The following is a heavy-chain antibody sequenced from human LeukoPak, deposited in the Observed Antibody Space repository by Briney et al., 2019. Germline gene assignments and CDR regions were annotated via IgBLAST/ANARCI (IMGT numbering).Heavy chain of an antibody. D-gene: IGHD3-10*01. V-gene: IGHV3-7*01. CDR2: IKQDGTEK. CDR3: ARDPYGSGSYWNY. CDR1: GFTFSSYW. Sequence: GGSLRLSCAASGFTFSSYWMNWVRQAPGKGLEWVANIKQDGTEKYYVDSVKGRFTISRDNAKNSLYPQMNSLRAEDTAVYYCARDPYGSGSYWNYWGQGTLVTVSS. J-gene: IGHJ4*02.